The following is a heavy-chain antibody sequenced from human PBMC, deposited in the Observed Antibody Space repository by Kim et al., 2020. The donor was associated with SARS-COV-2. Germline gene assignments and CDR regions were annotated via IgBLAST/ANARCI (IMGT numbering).Heavy chain of an antibody. CDR1: GYTFTSYD. D-gene: IGHD2-15*01. CDR3: ARVGGPPHYYYYGMDV. J-gene: IGHJ6*02. V-gene: IGHV1-8*01. Sequence: ASVKVSCKASGYTFTSYDINWVRQATGQGLEWMGWMNPNSGNTGYAQKFQGRVTMTRNTSISTAYMELSSLRSEDTAVYYCARVGGPPHYYYYGMDVWGQGTTVTVSS. CDR2: MNPNSGNT.